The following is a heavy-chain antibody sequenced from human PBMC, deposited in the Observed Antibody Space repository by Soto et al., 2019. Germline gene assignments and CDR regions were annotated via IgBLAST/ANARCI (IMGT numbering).Heavy chain of an antibody. V-gene: IGHV1-18*01. J-gene: IGHJ5*02. CDR2: ISAYNGNT. D-gene: IGHD3-3*01. Sequence: GASVKVSCKASGYTFTSYGISWVRQAPGQGLEWMGWISAYNGNTNYAQKLQGRVTMTTDTSTSTAYMELRSLRSDDTAVYYCAGDSSYDDFWSGSSWFDPWGQGTLVTVSS. CDR3: AGDSSYDDFWSGSSWFDP. CDR1: GYTFTSYG.